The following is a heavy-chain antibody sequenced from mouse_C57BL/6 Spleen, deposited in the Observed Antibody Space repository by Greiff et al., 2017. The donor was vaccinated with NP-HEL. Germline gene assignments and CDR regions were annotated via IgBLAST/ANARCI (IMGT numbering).Heavy chain of an antibody. J-gene: IGHJ3*01. V-gene: IGHV1-59*01. CDR2: IDPSDSDT. Sequence: VQLQQPGAELVRPGTSVKLSCKASGYTFTSYWMHWVKQRPGQGLEWIGGIDPSDSDTNYNPKFKGKATFTVDTSSSTAYMQLSSLTSDDSAVYYCASGGFAYWGQGTLVTVSA. CDR3: ASGGFAY. CDR1: GYTFTSYW.